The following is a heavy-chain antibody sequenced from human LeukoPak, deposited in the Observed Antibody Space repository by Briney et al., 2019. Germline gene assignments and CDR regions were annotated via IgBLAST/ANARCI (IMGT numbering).Heavy chain of an antibody. D-gene: IGHD6-13*01. CDR1: GGSISSYY. CDR3: ARSVAAAVPIDY. CDR2: IYYSGST. V-gene: IGHV4-39*07. J-gene: IGHJ4*02. Sequence: SETLSLTCTVSGGSISSYYWGWIRQPPGKGLEWIGSIYYSGSTYYNPSLKSRVTISVDTSKNQFSLKLSSVTAADTAVYYCARSVAAAVPIDYWGQGTLVTVSS.